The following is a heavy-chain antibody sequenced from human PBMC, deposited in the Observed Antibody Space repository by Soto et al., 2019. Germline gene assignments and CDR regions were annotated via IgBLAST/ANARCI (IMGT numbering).Heavy chain of an antibody. V-gene: IGHV4-61*08. Sequence: SETLSLTCTVSGGSISSGGYYWSWIRQPPGKGLEWIGYIYYSGSTNYNPSLKSRVTISVDTSKNQFSLKLSSVTAADTAVYYCARAAPYGDWTKIHYYYYYMDVWGKGTTVTVSS. CDR3: ARAAPYGDWTKIHYYYYYMDV. J-gene: IGHJ6*03. CDR2: IYYSGST. CDR1: GGSISSGGYY. D-gene: IGHD4-17*01.